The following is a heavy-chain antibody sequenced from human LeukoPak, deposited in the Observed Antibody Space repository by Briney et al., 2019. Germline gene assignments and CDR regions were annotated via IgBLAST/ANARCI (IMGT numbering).Heavy chain of an antibody. CDR2: ISAYNGNA. D-gene: IGHD3-22*01. CDR3: ARDEYYYDSSGYYPYYYYGMDV. J-gene: IGHJ6*02. CDR1: GYTFTSYG. V-gene: IGHV1-18*01. Sequence: ASVKVSCKASGYTFTSYGISWVRQAPVQGLEWMGWISAYNGNANYAQKLQGRVTMTTDTSTSTAYMELRSLRSDDTAVYYCARDEYYYDSSGYYPYYYYGMDVWGQGTTVTVSS.